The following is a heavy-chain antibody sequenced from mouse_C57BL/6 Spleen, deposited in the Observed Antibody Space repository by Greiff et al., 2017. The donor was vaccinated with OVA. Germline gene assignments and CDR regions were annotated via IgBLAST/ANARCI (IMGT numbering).Heavy chain of an antibody. CDR1: GFTFSSYT. CDR3: ARHDSSGYYFDY. Sequence: EVQLMESGGGLVKPGGSLKLSCAASGFTFSSYTMSWVRQTPEKRLEWVATISGGGGNTYYPDSVKGRFTISRDNDKNTLYLQMSSLRSEDTALYYCARHDSSGYYFDYWGQGTTLTVSS. J-gene: IGHJ2*01. V-gene: IGHV5-9*01. CDR2: ISGGGGNT. D-gene: IGHD3-2*02.